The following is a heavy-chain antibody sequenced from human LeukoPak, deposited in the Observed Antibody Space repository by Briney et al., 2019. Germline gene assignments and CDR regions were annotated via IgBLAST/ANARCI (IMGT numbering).Heavy chain of an antibody. CDR2: MNPNSGNT. Sequence: GASVKVSCKASGYTFTSYDINWVRQATGQGLGWMGWMNPNSGNTGYAQKFQGRVTMTRNTSISTAYMELSSLRSEDTAVYYCARGSITIFGVVQGAFDIWGQGTMVTVSS. D-gene: IGHD3-3*01. CDR1: GYTFTSYD. J-gene: IGHJ3*02. CDR3: ARGSITIFGVVQGAFDI. V-gene: IGHV1-8*01.